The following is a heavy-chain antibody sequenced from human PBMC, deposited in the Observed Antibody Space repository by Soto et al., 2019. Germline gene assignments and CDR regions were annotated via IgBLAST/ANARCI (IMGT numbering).Heavy chain of an antibody. V-gene: IGHV4-39*01. D-gene: IGHD3-3*01. J-gene: IGHJ4*02. CDR2: IYYSGST. Sequence: QLQLQESGPGLVKPSETLSLTCTVSRGSISSSSYYWGWIRQPPGKGLEWIGSIYYSGSTYYNPSLKSRVTISVDTSKNQFSLKLSSVTAADTAVYYCARLHDFWSGYYTDYWGQGTLVTVSS. CDR3: ARLHDFWSGYYTDY. CDR1: RGSISSSSYY.